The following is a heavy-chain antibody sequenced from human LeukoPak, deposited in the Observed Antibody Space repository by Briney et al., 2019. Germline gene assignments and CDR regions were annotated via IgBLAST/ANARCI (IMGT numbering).Heavy chain of an antibody. CDR3: ARGAGYDAFDI. CDR1: GFTVSSNY. J-gene: IGHJ3*02. Sequence: PGGSLRFSCAASGFTVSSNYMSWVRQAPGKGLEWVSVIYSGGSTYYADSVKGRFTISRDNSKNTLYLQMNSLRAEDTAVYYCARGAGYDAFDIWGQGTMVTVSS. CDR2: IYSGGST. V-gene: IGHV3-66*01. D-gene: IGHD5-12*01.